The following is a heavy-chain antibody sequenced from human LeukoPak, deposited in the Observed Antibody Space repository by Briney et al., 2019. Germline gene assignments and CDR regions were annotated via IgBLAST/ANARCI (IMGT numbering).Heavy chain of an antibody. CDR2: IIPIFGTA. V-gene: IGHV1-69*05. CDR1: GGTVSSYA. CDR3: ATLNWNFRYYFDY. Sequence: SVKVSCEASGGTVSSYAISWVRQAPGQGLEWVGGIIPIFGTANYAQQFQGRVTITTDESTSTAYMELSSLRSEDTAVYYCATLNWNFRYYFDYWGQGTLDTVSS. D-gene: IGHD1-1*01. J-gene: IGHJ4*02.